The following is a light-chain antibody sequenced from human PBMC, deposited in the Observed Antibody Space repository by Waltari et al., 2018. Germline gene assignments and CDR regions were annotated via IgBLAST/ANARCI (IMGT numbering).Light chain of an antibody. V-gene: IGLV2-14*01. J-gene: IGLJ3*02. Sequence: QSALTQPASVSGSLGQSITIPCTGPSSDVGGYNFVSWYQQAPGKAPKPMIYEVSNRPSGVSNRFSGSKSGNTASLTISGLQAEDEADYYCSSHTTSSIWVFGGGTKLTVL. CDR3: SSHTTSSIWV. CDR1: SSDVGGYNF. CDR2: EVS.